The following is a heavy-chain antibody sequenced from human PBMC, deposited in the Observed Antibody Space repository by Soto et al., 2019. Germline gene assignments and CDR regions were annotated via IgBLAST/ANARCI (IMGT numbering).Heavy chain of an antibody. V-gene: IGHV1-18*01. D-gene: IGHD3-16*02. CDR3: ARGLYDNVWGSYRRAFDY. CDR2: ISGSNGNT. J-gene: IGHJ4*02. Sequence: PSVKVSCKASGYTFTNYGLSWVRQAPGQGLEWMGWISGSNGNTNYAQKLQGRVTMTTDTSTSTVYMELRSLRSDDTAVYYCARGLYDNVWGSYRRAFDYWGQGTLVTVSS. CDR1: GYTFTNYG.